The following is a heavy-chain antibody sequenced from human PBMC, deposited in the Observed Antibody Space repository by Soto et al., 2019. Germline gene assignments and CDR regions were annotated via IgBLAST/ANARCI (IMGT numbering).Heavy chain of an antibody. Sequence: SETLSLTCTVSGGSISSGDYYWSWIRQPPGKGLEWIGYIYYSGSTYYNPSLKSRVTISVDTSKNQFSLKLSSVTAADTAVYYCARSRGTIFGVVLDAFDIWGQGTMVTVS. V-gene: IGHV4-30-4*01. D-gene: IGHD3-3*01. CDR3: ARSRGTIFGVVLDAFDI. CDR2: IYYSGST. J-gene: IGHJ3*02. CDR1: GGSISSGDYY.